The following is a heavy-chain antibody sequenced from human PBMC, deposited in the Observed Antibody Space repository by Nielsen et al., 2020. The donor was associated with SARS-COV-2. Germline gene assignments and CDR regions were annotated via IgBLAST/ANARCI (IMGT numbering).Heavy chain of an antibody. V-gene: IGHV3-9*01. CDR2: ISWNSGSI. D-gene: IGHD3-22*01. CDR3: AKLASSGYYGSGY. CDR1: GFTFDDYA. J-gene: IGHJ4*02. Sequence: SLKISCAASGFTFDDYAMHWVRQAPGKGLEWVSGISWNSGSIGYADSVKGRFTISRDNAKNSLYLQMNSLRAEDTALYYCAKLASSGYYGSGYWGQGTLVTVSS.